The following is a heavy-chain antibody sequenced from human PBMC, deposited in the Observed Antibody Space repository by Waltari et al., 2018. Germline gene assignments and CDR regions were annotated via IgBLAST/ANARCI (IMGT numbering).Heavy chain of an antibody. CDR3: ARDRFPYYDFWSGYYTGGWFDP. J-gene: IGHJ5*02. CDR2: IYYSGST. V-gene: IGHV4-59*01. D-gene: IGHD3-3*01. Sequence: QVQLQESGPGLVKPSETLSLTCTVSGGSISSYYWSWIRQPPGTGLEWIGYIYYSGSTNYNPSLKSRVTISVDTSKNQFSLKLSSVTAADTAVYYCARDRFPYYDFWSGYYTGGWFDPWGQGTLVTVSS. CDR1: GGSISSYY.